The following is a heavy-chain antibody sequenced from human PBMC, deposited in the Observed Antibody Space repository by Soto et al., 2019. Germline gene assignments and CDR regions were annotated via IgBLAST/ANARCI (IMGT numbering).Heavy chain of an antibody. J-gene: IGHJ4*02. CDR1: GFTFSSYA. D-gene: IGHD3-22*01. CDR3: ASGYGIVVVNLDY. Sequence: GSLRLSCAASGFTFSSYAMSWVRQAPGKGLEWVSAISGSGDSTYYADSVKGRFTISRDNSKNTLYLQMNSLRAEDTAVYYCASGYGIVVVNLDYWGQGTLVTVSS. CDR2: ISGSGDST. V-gene: IGHV3-23*01.